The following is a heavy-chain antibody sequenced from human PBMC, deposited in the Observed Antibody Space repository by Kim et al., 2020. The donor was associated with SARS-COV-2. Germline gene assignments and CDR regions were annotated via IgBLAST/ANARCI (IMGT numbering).Heavy chain of an antibody. J-gene: IGHJ5*02. Sequence: KFQGRVPITRDTSASTAYMELSSLRSEDTAVYYCARKGIYGSGSPNWFDPWGQGTLVTVSS. CDR3: ARKGIYGSGSPNWFDP. D-gene: IGHD3-10*01. V-gene: IGHV1-3*01.